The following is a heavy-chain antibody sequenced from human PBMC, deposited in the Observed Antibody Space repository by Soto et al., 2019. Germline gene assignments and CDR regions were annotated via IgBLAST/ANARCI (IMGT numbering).Heavy chain of an antibody. CDR2: IIPILGIA. CDR1: GGTFSSYT. V-gene: IGHV1-69*04. D-gene: IGHD3-9*01. Sequence: ASMKVSWKASGGTFSSYTISWVRQAPGQGLEWMGRIIPILGIANYAQKFQGRVTITADKSTSTAYMELSSLRSEDTAVYYCARDWYYDILTGYYGMDVLGQGTTVTVSS. CDR3: ARDWYYDILTGYYGMDV. J-gene: IGHJ6*02.